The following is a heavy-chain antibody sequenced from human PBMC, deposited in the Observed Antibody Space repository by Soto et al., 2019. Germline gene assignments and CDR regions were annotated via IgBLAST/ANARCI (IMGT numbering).Heavy chain of an antibody. CDR3: ARRGEYPLLYRPNNWFDP. CDR1: GGSFSGYY. Sequence: QVQLQQWGAGLLKPSETLSLTCAVYGGSFSGYYWSWIRQPPGKGLEWIGEINHSGSTNYNPSLKSRVTISVDTSKNQFSLKLSSVTAADTAVYYCARRGEYPLLYRPNNWFDPWGQGTLVTVSS. V-gene: IGHV4-34*01. CDR2: INHSGST. J-gene: IGHJ5*02. D-gene: IGHD2-2*02.